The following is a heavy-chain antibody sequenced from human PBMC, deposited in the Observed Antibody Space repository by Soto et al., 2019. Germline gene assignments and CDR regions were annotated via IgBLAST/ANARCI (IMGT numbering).Heavy chain of an antibody. CDR3: ARGKGTHRY. D-gene: IGHD3-10*01. CDR1: GVSLTSYY. V-gene: IGHV4-59*01. J-gene: IGHJ4*02. CDR2: IFYNGTT. Sequence: SETLSLTCSVSGVSLTSYYWSWIRQTPGKTLEWIGCIFYNGTTNYNPSLKSRVTISLDMSKNQFSLKLNSVTAEDTALYYCARGKGTHRYWGQGTLVTVSS.